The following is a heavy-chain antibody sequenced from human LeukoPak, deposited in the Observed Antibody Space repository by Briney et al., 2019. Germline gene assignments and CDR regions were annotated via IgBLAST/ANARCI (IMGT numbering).Heavy chain of an antibody. Sequence: QTGGSLRLSCAASGFTFSNYGMHWVRQAPGKGLEWVAVISYDGSNKYYADSVKGRFTISRDKSKNTLYLQMNSLRAEDTAVYYCAKVKDDGYLKNYLDYWGQGTLVTVSS. CDR2: ISYDGSNK. J-gene: IGHJ4*02. V-gene: IGHV3-30*18. D-gene: IGHD3-16*02. CDR3: AKVKDDGYLKNYLDY. CDR1: GFTFSNYG.